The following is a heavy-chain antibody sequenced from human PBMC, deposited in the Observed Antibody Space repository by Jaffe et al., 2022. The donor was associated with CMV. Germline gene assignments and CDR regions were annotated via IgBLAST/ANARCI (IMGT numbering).Heavy chain of an antibody. CDR3: ARDGPHSSPDYYYGMDV. Sequence: QVQLVQSGAEVKKPGASVKVSCKASGYTFTGYYMHWVRQAPGQGLEWMGWINPNSGGTNHAQKFQGRVTMTRDTSISTAYMELNRLRSDDTAVYYCARDGPHSSPDYYYGMDVWGQGTTVTVSS. J-gene: IGHJ6*02. CDR1: GYTFTGYY. V-gene: IGHV1-2*02. D-gene: IGHD6-19*01. CDR2: INPNSGGT.